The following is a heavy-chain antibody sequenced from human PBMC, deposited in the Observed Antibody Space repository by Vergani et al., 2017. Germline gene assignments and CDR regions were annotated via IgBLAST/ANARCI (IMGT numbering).Heavy chain of an antibody. CDR3: VKDAGSYENFFDS. CDR2: IKNTGDST. J-gene: IGHJ4*02. CDR1: GSTFSSHA. D-gene: IGHD1-26*01. V-gene: IGHV3-23*01. Sequence: EVQLLQPEGAVVQPGGSLSSPCVASGSTFSSHATSWARQGHGQGLEWVSSIKNTGDSTHYADSVKGRFTISRDNSRDTLYLQMNSLRPEDTATYYCVKDAGSYENFFDSWGQGTLVTVSS.